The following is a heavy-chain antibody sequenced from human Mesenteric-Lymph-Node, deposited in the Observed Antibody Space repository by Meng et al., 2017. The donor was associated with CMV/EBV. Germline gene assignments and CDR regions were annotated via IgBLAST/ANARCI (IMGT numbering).Heavy chain of an antibody. CDR2: IRYDGSNK. J-gene: IGHJ4*02. D-gene: IGHD2-15*01. Sequence: GESLKISCAASGFTFSSYGMHWVRQAPGKGLEWVAFIRYDGSNKYYADSVKGRFTISRDNSKNTLYLQMNSLRAEDTAVYYCARRSALDYWGQGTLVTVSS. CDR1: GFTFSSYG. V-gene: IGHV3-30*02. CDR3: ARRSALDY.